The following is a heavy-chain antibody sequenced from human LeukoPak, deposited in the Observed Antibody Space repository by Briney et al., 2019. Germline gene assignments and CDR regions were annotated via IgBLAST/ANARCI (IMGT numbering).Heavy chain of an antibody. CDR2: IIPIFGTA. D-gene: IGHD2-15*01. CDR3: ARDPGYCSGGSCYYYYYMDV. CDR1: GGTFSSYA. V-gene: IGHV1-69*06. Sequence: GASVKVSCKASGGTFSSYAISWVRQAPGQGLEWMGGIIPIFGTANYAQKFQGRVTITADKSTSTAYMELSSLRSEDTAVYYCARDPGYCSGGSCYYYYYMDVWGKGTTVTVSS. J-gene: IGHJ6*03.